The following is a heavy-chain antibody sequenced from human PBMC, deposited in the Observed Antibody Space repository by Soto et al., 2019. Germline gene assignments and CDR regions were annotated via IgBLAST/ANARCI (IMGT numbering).Heavy chain of an antibody. CDR1: GFTFSSYA. V-gene: IGHV3-23*01. CDR2: ISGSGGST. CDR3: AKDYSYSSGWYYFDY. J-gene: IGHJ4*02. Sequence: EVQLLESGGDLVQPGGSLRLSCVVSGFTFSSYAMTWVRQAPGKGLEWVSGISGSGGSTDYADSVKGRFTISRDNFKNTLYLQMNSLRAEDTAVYYCAKDYSYSSGWYYFDYWGQGPLVTVSS. D-gene: IGHD6-19*01.